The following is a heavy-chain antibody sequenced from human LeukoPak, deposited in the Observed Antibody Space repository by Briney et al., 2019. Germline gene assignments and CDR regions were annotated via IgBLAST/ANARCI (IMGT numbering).Heavy chain of an antibody. CDR1: GYTFTSYG. CDR2: ISAYNGNT. J-gene: IGHJ3*02. D-gene: IGHD3-10*01. CDR3: ARDGDYYGSGGNYAFDI. V-gene: IGHV1-18*01. Sequence: ASVKVSCKASGYTFTSYGISWVRQAPGQGLEWMGWISAYNGNTNYAQKLQGRVTMTTDTSTSTAYMELRSLRSDDTAVYYCARDGDYYGSGGNYAFDIWGQGTMVTVSS.